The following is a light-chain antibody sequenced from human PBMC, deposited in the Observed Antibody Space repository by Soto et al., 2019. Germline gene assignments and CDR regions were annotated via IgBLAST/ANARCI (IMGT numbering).Light chain of an antibody. CDR2: AVS. CDR1: IIDIGSYDH. J-gene: IGLJ1*01. CDR3: ISYTNRQSYV. Sequence: QSALTQTACVFGSPGQTITIACSVNIIDIGSYDHVAWYQQFPGKSPKLMIYAVSDRPSGVSDRFSGSKSGITASLTISGLQTEDEADYYCISYTNRQSYVFGTGTKVTVL. V-gene: IGLV2-14*01.